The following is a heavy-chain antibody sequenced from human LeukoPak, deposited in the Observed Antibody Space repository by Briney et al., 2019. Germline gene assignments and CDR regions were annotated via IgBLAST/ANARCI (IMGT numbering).Heavy chain of an antibody. D-gene: IGHD3-3*01. J-gene: IGHJ4*02. CDR3: ARDLKGRYDFWSGYPDY. Sequence: ASLKVSCKASGYTFISYYMHWVRQAPRQGLKWMGIINPSGGSTSYAQKFQGRVTMTRDTSTSTVYMELSSLRSEDTAVYYCARDLKGRYDFWSGYPDYWGQGTLVTVSS. CDR1: GYTFISYY. CDR2: INPSGGST. V-gene: IGHV1-46*01.